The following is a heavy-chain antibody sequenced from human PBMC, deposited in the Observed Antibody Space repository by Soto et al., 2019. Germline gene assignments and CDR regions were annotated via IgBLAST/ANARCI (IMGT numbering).Heavy chain of an antibody. CDR3: ARDRGWGASYGMDV. D-gene: IGHD1-26*01. J-gene: IGHJ6*02. V-gene: IGHV4-30-2*01. CDR2: IYHSGST. CDR1: GVSISSGGYS. Sequence: SETLSLTCAVSGVSISSGGYSWSWIRQPPGKGLEWIGYIYHSGSTYYNPSLKSRVTISVDRSKNQFSLKLSSVTAADTAVYYCARDRGWGASYGMDVWGQGTTVTVSS.